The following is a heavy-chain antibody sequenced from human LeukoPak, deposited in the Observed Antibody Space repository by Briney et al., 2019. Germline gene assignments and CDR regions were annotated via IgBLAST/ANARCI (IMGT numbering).Heavy chain of an antibody. CDR2: ISYDGSNK. J-gene: IGHJ6*02. D-gene: IGHD3-10*01. CDR3: ASLGITMVRGPYGEPPGMDV. CDR1: GFTFSSYA. V-gene: IGHV3-30*14. Sequence: GRSLRLSCAASGFTFSSYAMHWVHQAPGKGLEWVAVISYDGSNKYYADSVKGRFTISRDNSKNTLYLQMNSLRAEDTAVYYCASLGITMVRGPYGEPPGMDVWGQGTTVTVSS.